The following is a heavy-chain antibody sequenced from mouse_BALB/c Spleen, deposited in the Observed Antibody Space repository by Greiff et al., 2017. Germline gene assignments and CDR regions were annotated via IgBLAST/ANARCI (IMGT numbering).Heavy chain of an antibody. CDR3: AREGYGYPFDY. D-gene: IGHD1-2*01. J-gene: IGHJ2*01. CDR1: GFTFSDYY. Sequence: EVQVVESGGGLVKPGGSLKLSCAASGFTFSDYYMYWVRQTPEKRLEWVATISDGGSYTYYPDSVKGRFTISRDNAKNNLYLQMSSLKSEDTAMYYCAREGYGYPFDYGGQGTTLTVSS. CDR2: ISDGGSYT. V-gene: IGHV5-4*02.